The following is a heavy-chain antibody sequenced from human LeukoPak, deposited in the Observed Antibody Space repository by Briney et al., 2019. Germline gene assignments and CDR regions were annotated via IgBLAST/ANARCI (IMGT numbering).Heavy chain of an antibody. Sequence: VASVKVSCKASGYTFTSYGISWVRQAPGQGLEWMGWISAYNGNTNYAQKLQGRVTMTTDTSTSTAYMELRSLRSDDTAVYYCATDHQSIAARLGAFDIWGQGTMVTVSS. J-gene: IGHJ3*02. V-gene: IGHV1-18*01. CDR2: ISAYNGNT. CDR3: ATDHQSIAARLGAFDI. CDR1: GYTFTSYG. D-gene: IGHD6-6*01.